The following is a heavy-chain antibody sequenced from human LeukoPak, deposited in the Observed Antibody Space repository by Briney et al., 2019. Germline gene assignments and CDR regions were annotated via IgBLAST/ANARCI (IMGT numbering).Heavy chain of an antibody. J-gene: IGHJ5*02. Sequence: PGGAPRLSCADPGFTLSDPYMDSGRQAPGKGLEWVGRSRDKAYSYTTDYAATVRGRFSISRDDSKRSLYLQMNSLYYCVRSPTTLSIPAWGQGTLVTVSS. CDR2: SRDKAYSYTT. V-gene: IGHV3-72*01. D-gene: IGHD3-10*02. CDR3: SIPA. CDR1: GFTLSDPY.